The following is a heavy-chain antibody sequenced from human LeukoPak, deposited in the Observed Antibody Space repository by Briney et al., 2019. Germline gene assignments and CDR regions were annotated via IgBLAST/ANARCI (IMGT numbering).Heavy chain of an antibody. CDR1: GGSISSYY. CDR3: ARHTRGGHFDY. D-gene: IGHD3-16*01. J-gene: IGHJ4*02. V-gene: IGHV4-59*01. CDR2: IYYSGST. Sequence: SETLSLTCTVSGGSISSYYWSWIRQPPGKGLEWIGYIYYSGSTNYNPSLKSRVTISVDTSKNQFSLKLSSVTAADTAVYYCARHTRGGHFDYWGQGTLVTVSS.